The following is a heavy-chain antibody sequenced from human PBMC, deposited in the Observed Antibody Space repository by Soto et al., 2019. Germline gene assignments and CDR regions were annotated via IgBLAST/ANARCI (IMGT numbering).Heavy chain of an antibody. D-gene: IGHD3-16*01. CDR3: AKDLGYGTFGFDY. V-gene: IGHV3-30*18. Sequence: AGGSLRLSCAASGFTFSSYGMHWVRQAPGKGLEWVAVISYDGSNKYYADSVKGRFTISRDNSKNTLYLQMNSLRAEDTAVYYCAKDLGYGTFGFDYWGQGTLVTVSS. J-gene: IGHJ4*02. CDR2: ISYDGSNK. CDR1: GFTFSSYG.